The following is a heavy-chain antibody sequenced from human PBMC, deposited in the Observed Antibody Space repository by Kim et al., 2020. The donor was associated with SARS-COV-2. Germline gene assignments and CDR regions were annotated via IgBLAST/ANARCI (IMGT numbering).Heavy chain of an antibody. CDR2: ISDSGTTT. V-gene: IGHV3-23*01. CDR3: ARRMADNSVRAFDV. CDR1: GFTFSSYA. Sequence: GGSLRLSCAASGFTFSSYAMYWVRQAPGKGLEWVSSISDSGTTTYYADSVKGRFTISRDNSKNTLYLQMNSLRAEDTAVYYCARRMADNSVRAFDVWGQGTMVTVSS. D-gene: IGHD3-22*01. J-gene: IGHJ3*01.